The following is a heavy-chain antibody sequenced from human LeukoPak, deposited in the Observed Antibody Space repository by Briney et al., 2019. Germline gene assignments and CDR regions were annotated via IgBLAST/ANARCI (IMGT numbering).Heavy chain of an antibody. D-gene: IGHD3-22*01. CDR1: GGSISSSSYY. Sequence: PSQTLSLTCTVSGGSISSSSYYWGWIRQPPGKGLEWIGSIYYSGSTYYNPSLKSRVTISVDTSKNQFSLKLSSVTAADTAVYYCARHFRRQIVVVFDYWGQGTLVTVSS. J-gene: IGHJ4*02. V-gene: IGHV4-39*01. CDR3: ARHFRRQIVVVFDY. CDR2: IYYSGST.